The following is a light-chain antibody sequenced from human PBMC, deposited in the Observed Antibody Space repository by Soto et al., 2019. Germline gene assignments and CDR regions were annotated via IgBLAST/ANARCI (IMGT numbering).Light chain of an antibody. Sequence: DIQMTQSPSSLSASVGDRVTITCRASQSISTYLNWYQQKPGIAPKVLIYTASSLQSGVPSRFSGGGSGTDFTLTISSLQPEDFATFYCQQSYSTPYTFGQGSKLEI. CDR3: QQSYSTPYT. CDR1: QSISTY. J-gene: IGKJ2*01. CDR2: TAS. V-gene: IGKV1-39*01.